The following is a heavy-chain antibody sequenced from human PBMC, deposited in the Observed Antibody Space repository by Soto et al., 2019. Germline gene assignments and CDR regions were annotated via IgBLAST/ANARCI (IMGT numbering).Heavy chain of an antibody. V-gene: IGHV4-39*01. D-gene: IGHD2-2*01. CDR2: IYYSGST. CDR3: ARHGGCSSTSCPEDAFDI. Sequence: QLQLQESGPGLVKPSETLSLTCTVSGGSISSSSYYWGWIRQPPGKGLEWIGSIYYSGSTYYNPSLKSRVTISVDTSKNQFSLKLSSVTAADTAVYYCARHGGCSSTSCPEDAFDIWGQGTMVTVSS. J-gene: IGHJ3*02. CDR1: GGSISSSSYY.